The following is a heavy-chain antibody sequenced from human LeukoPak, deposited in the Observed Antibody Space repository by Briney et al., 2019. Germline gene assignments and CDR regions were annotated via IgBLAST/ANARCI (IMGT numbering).Heavy chain of an antibody. D-gene: IGHD1-7*01. Sequence: ASVKVSCKASRGTFSSYAISWVRQAPGQGLEWMGWISTGNGNTNSGQKFQGRVTMTTDTSTGTAYMELRSLRSDDTAMYYCATANNWNYALGYWGQGTLVTVSS. CDR1: RGTFSSYA. CDR3: ATANNWNYALGY. CDR2: ISTGNGNT. J-gene: IGHJ4*02. V-gene: IGHV1-18*01.